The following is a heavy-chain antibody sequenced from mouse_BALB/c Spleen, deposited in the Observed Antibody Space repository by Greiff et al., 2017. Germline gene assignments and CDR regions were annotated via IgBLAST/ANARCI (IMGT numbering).Heavy chain of an antibody. J-gene: IGHJ3*01. CDR1: GDSITSGY. D-gene: IGHD2-4*01. V-gene: IGHV3-8*02. Sequence: EVQLVESGPSLVKPSQTLSLTCSVTGDSITSGYWNWIRKFPGNKLEYMGYISYSGSTYYNPSLKSRISITRDTSKNQYYLQLNSVTTEDTATYYCARGASTMITTPFAYWGQGTLVTVSA. CDR3: ARGASTMITTPFAY. CDR2: ISYSGST.